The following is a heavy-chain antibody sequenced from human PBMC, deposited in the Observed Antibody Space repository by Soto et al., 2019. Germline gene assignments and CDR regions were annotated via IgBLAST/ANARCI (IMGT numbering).Heavy chain of an antibody. J-gene: IGHJ6*02. Sequence: QVQLVESGGGVVQPGRSLRLSCAASGFTFSSYAMHWVRQATGKGLEWVAVISYDGSNKYYADSVKGRFTISRDNSKNTLYLQMNSLRAEDTAVYYCAREDGIEFGMDVWGQVTTVTVSS. CDR1: GFTFSSYA. CDR3: AREDGIEFGMDV. V-gene: IGHV3-30-3*01. CDR2: ISYDGSNK. D-gene: IGHD1-26*01.